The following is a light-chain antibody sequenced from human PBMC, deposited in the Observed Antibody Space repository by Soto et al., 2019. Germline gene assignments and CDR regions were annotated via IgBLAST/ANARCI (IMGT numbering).Light chain of an antibody. Sequence: EIVLTQSPATLSLSPGERATLSCRASQSVSSKLAWYQQKPGQAPRLLIYDASNRASGIPARFSGSGSGTDFTLTISSLEPEDIGVYYCQQHSNWPHTFGGGTKVEIK. V-gene: IGKV3-11*01. J-gene: IGKJ4*01. CDR1: QSVSSK. CDR3: QQHSNWPHT. CDR2: DAS.